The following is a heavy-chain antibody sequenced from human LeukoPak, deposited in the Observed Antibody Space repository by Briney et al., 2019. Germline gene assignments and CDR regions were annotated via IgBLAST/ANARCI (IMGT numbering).Heavy chain of an antibody. CDR3: ARGVEPLAANTLAY. D-gene: IGHD1-14*01. Sequence: GSLRLSFAGSGFTLHTNDMTWVRQAPGKGLEWVSVLYSDGNTKYADSVQGRFSISRDNSKNTLYLEMNSLSPDDTAVYYCARGVEPLAANTLAYWGQGTLVTVSS. V-gene: IGHV3-53*01. CDR2: LYSDGNT. J-gene: IGHJ4*02. CDR1: GFTLHTND.